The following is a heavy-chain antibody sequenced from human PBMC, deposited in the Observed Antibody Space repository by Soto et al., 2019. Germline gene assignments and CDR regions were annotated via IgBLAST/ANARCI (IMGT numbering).Heavy chain of an antibody. D-gene: IGHD2-15*01. CDR2: INPNGATT. CDR1: GFTFSSYT. V-gene: IGHV3-23*01. Sequence: GGSLRLSCAASGFTFSSYTMTWVRQAPGEGPEWVSIINPNGATTYYAGSVKGRFTISRDNSKNTLYLQMNSLRADDTAVYYCAKRLQPAVGPFDCWGLGTLVTVSS. J-gene: IGHJ4*02. CDR3: AKRLQPAVGPFDC.